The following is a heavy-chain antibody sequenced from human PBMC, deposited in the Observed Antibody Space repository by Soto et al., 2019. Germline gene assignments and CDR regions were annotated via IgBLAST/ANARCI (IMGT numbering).Heavy chain of an antibody. Sequence: SETLSLTCTVPGGSISSSSYYWGWIRQPPGKGLEWIGSIYYSGSTYYNPSLKSRVTISVDTSKNQFSLKLSSVTAADTAVYYCARDKITGLFDYWGQGTLVTVS. J-gene: IGHJ4*02. CDR3: ARDKITGLFDY. D-gene: IGHD2-8*02. CDR2: IYYSGST. CDR1: GGSISSSSYY. V-gene: IGHV4-39*02.